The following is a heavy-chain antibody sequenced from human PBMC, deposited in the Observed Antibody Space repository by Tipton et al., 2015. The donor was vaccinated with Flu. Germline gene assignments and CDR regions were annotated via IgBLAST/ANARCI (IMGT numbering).Heavy chain of an antibody. J-gene: IGHJ6*02. D-gene: IGHD6-19*01. V-gene: IGHV5-51*01. Sequence: MQLVQSGAEVKKPGESLKISCKGSGYSFTSYWIGWVRQMPGKGLEWMGIIYPGDSDTRYSPSFQGQVTISADKSISTAYLQWSSLKASDTAMYYCARHINRYSSGWYPYYYYGMDVWGQGTTVTVSS. CDR1: GYSFTSYW. CDR2: IYPGDSDT. CDR3: ARHINRYSSGWYPYYYYGMDV.